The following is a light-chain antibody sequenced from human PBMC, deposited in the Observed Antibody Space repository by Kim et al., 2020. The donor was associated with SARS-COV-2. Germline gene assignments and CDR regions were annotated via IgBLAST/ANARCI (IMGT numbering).Light chain of an antibody. J-gene: IGLJ2*01. CDR2: GVT. CDR3: SSFTASLTVV. Sequence: FVSWHQQHPNSAPKVLIYGVTNRTSGVSHRFSASRSGNTASLSISGLQPDDEAVYYCSSFTASLTVVFGGGTQLTVL. V-gene: IGLV2-14*03. CDR1: F.